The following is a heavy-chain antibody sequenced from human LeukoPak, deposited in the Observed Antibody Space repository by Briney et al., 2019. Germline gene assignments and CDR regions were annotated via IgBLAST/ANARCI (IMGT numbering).Heavy chain of an antibody. Sequence: GGSLKLSCAASGFTFSDFWMGWVRQAPGKGLEWVANINQDGSAKYYVDSLKGRFTISRDNAKNSLYLQVNSLRAEDTAVYYCARDKIVGPTLLDYWGQGTLVTVSS. CDR1: GFTFSDFW. CDR3: ARDKIVGPTLLDY. D-gene: IGHD1-26*01. V-gene: IGHV3-7*01. CDR2: INQDGSAK. J-gene: IGHJ4*02.